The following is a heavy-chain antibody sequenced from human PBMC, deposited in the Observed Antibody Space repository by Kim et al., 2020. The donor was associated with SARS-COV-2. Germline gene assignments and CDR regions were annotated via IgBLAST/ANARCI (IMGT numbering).Heavy chain of an antibody. CDR3: ARGGMATIDY. V-gene: IGHV4-34*01. D-gene: IGHD5-12*01. CDR2: INHSGST. Sequence: SETLSLTCAVYGGSFSGYYWSWIRQPPGKGLEWIGEINHSGSTNYNPSLKSRVTISVDTSKNEFSLKLSSVTAADTAVYYCARGGMATIDYWGQGTLVTV. J-gene: IGHJ4*02. CDR1: GGSFSGYY.